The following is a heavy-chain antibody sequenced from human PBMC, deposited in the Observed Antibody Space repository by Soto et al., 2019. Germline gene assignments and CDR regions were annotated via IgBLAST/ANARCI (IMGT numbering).Heavy chain of an antibody. J-gene: IGHJ4*02. CDR1: GFTFSSYG. D-gene: IGHD5-12*01. V-gene: IGHV3-33*01. CDR3: ARDLGSTNYYFDY. CDR2: IWYDGSKT. Sequence: GESLKISCAASGFTFSSYGFHWVRQAPGKGLEWVAVIWYDGSKTYYVESVRGRFTISRDNSKNTLYLQMNSLRAEDTAVYCCARDLGSTNYYFDYWGLGTLVTVSS.